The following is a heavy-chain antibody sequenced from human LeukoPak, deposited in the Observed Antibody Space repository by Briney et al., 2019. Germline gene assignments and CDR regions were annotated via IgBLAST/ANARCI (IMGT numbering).Heavy chain of an antibody. J-gene: IGHJ4*02. CDR1: GFTFSSYE. V-gene: IGHV3-48*03. Sequence: PGGSLRLSCAASGFTFSSYEMNWVRQAPGKGLEWVSYISSSGSTIYHADSVKGRFTISRDNAKNSLYLQMNSLRAEDTAVYYCAREVLSTGFPIGTYYYDSSGYRRHFDYWGQGTLVTVSS. CDR2: ISSSGSTI. D-gene: IGHD3-22*01. CDR3: AREVLSTGFPIGTYYYDSSGYRRHFDY.